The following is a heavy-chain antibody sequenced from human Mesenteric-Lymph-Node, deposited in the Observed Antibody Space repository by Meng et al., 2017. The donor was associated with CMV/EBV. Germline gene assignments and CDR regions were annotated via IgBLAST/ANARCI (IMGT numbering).Heavy chain of an antibody. V-gene: IGHV3-23*01. D-gene: IGHD1-26*01. CDR3: AKDVRLGGNYGWFDP. Sequence: GESLKISCAASGFTFSTYAMSWVRQAPGKGLEWVSAISNSGGSTFYADSVKGRFTISRDNSKSTLYLQMNNLRGEGTAVYHCAKDVRLGGNYGWFDPWGQGTLVTVSS. CDR1: GFTFSTYA. J-gene: IGHJ5*02. CDR2: ISNSGGST.